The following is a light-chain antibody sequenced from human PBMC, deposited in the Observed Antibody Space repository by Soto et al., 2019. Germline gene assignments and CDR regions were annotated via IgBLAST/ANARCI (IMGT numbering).Light chain of an antibody. V-gene: IGKV3-20*01. J-gene: IGKJ2*01. CDR1: QSVGGHY. CDR2: GAS. CDR3: QQFCGSPYT. Sequence: EIVLTQSPGTLSLSPGERATLSCRASQSVGGHYLAWFQHKPGQAPRLLIYGASSRATGVPDRFTGSGSGTDFILTIDRLEPEDFAVYYCQQFCGSPYTFGRETTLEI.